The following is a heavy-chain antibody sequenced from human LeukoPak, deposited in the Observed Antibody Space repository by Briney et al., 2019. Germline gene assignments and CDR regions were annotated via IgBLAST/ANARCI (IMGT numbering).Heavy chain of an antibody. CDR2: MSGSGAST. J-gene: IGHJ4*02. CDR3: ARDADTSSRYSRFDY. CDR1: GFTFSSYA. V-gene: IGHV3-23*01. Sequence: HPGGSLRLSCAASGFTFSSYAMSWVRQAPGKGLEWVSAMSGSGASTYSADSVKGRFTISRDNSKNTVYLQMNSLRAEDTAVYYCARDADTSSRYSRFDYWGQGTLVAVSS. D-gene: IGHD3-22*01.